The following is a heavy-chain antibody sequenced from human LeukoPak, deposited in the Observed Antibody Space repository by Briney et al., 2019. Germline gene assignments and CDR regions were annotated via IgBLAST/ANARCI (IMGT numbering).Heavy chain of an antibody. CDR3: AKRGVVIRVILVGFHKEAYYFDS. Sequence: PGGSLRLSCAASGFTFSRYSMNWVRQAPGKGLEWVSSISSSSSYIYYADSVKGRFTISRDNSKNTLYLQMNNLRVDDTAVYFCAKRGVVIRVILVGFHKEAYYFDSWGQGALVTVSS. J-gene: IGHJ4*02. V-gene: IGHV3-21*04. CDR1: GFTFSRYS. D-gene: IGHD3-22*01. CDR2: ISSSSSYI.